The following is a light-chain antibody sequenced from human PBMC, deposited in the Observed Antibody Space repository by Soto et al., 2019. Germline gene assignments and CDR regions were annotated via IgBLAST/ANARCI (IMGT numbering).Light chain of an antibody. Sequence: EIVMTQSPATQSVSPGERVTLSCRASQSVSSSLAWYQQKPGQAPRLLIYGASTRAIGIPGRFSGSGSETEFTLTISSLQSEDFAVYYCQQYNNWWTFGQGTKVETK. V-gene: IGKV3-15*01. CDR3: QQYNNWWT. J-gene: IGKJ1*01. CDR1: QSVSSS. CDR2: GAS.